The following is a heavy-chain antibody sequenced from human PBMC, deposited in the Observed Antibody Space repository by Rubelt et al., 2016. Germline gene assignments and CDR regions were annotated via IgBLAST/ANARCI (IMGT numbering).Heavy chain of an antibody. J-gene: IGHJ4*02. CDR2: ISWGSESR. V-gene: IGHV3-21*01. D-gene: IGHD6-13*01. CDR3: ARGIATAGSFNY. Sequence: GKGLEWVASISWGSESRDYADSMKGRFTISRDNAKNSLILQMNSLRAEDTAVYYCARGIATAGSFNYWGQGTLVTVSS.